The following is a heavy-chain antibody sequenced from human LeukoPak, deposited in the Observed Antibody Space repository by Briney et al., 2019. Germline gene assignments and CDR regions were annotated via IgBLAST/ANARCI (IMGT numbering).Heavy chain of an antibody. CDR2: IYPGDSDT. Sequence: GESLKISCKGSGYSFTSYWIGWVRQMPGKGLEWMGIIYPGDSDTRYSPSFQGQVTISADKSISTAYLQWSSLKASDTAMYYRARHGQSGTSKAAFDIWGQGTMVTVSS. D-gene: IGHD1-7*01. J-gene: IGHJ3*02. V-gene: IGHV5-51*01. CDR3: ARHGQSGTSKAAFDI. CDR1: GYSFTSYW.